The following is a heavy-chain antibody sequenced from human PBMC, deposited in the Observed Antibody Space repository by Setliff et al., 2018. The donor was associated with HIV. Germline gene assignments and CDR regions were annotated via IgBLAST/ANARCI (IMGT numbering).Heavy chain of an antibody. J-gene: IGHJ4*02. D-gene: IGHD3-22*01. V-gene: IGHV3-30*02. CDR2: IRYDGSNK. CDR3: AKDRYCDSRGSPFDN. Sequence: GGSLRLSCAASGFTFSTYGMHWVRQAPGKGLEWVAFIRYDGSNKYYADSVKGRFTISRDNSKNTLYLQMNSLRAEDTAVYYCAKDRYCDSRGSPFDNWGQGTLVTVSS. CDR1: GFTFSTYG.